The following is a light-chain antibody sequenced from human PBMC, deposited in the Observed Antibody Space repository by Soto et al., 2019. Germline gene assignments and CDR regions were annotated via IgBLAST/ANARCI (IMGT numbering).Light chain of an antibody. V-gene: IGKV3-11*01. J-gene: IGKJ1*01. CDR3: QQRGNWPWT. CDR1: QSVSTY. CDR2: DVS. Sequence: EIVLTQSPATLSLSPGERATLSCRASQSVSTYLAWYQQKPGQAPRLLIYDVSKRATGIPARFSGIGSGTDFTLTVGSLEPEDFAVYYCQQRGNWPWTFGQGTKVEIK.